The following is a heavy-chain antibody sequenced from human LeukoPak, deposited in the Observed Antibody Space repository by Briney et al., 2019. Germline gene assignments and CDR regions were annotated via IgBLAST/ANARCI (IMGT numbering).Heavy chain of an antibody. CDR1: GFTFSSYA. V-gene: IGHV3-21*01. D-gene: IGHD2-15*01. CDR2: ISSGSSYT. CDR3: ARGRGVVWGYYYYMDV. J-gene: IGHJ6*03. Sequence: GGSLRLSCAASGFTFSSYAMSWVRQAPGKGLEWVSSISSGSSYTYYGDSVKGRFTISRDNTKKSLYLQMNSLRAEDTAVYYCARGRGVVWGYYYYMDVWGKGTTVTVSS.